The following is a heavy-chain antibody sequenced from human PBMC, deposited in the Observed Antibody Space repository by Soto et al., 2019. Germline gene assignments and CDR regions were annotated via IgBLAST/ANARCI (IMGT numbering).Heavy chain of an antibody. J-gene: IGHJ5*02. CDR1: GYIFTNYA. D-gene: IGHD3-10*01. CDR2: INTGNGNT. Sequence: ASVKVSCKASGYIFTNYAMHWVRQAPGQRLEWMGWINTGNGNTKYSQKFQGRVTITRDTSASTAYMELSSLRSKDTAVYYCAHPPIGALQRGWFAHWGQGTLVTVSS. CDR3: AHPPIGALQRGWFAH. V-gene: IGHV1-3*04.